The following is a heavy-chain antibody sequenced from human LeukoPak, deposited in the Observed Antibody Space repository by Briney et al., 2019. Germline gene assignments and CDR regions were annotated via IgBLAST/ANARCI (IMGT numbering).Heavy chain of an antibody. J-gene: IGHJ4*02. CDR1: GGSFSGYY. Sequence: KPSETLSLTCAVYGGSFSGYYWSWIRQPPGKGLEWIGEINHCGSTNYNPSLKSRVTISVDTSKNQFSLKLSSVTAADTAVYYCARGAQWLVDYWGQGTLVTVSS. CDR3: ARGAQWLVDY. CDR2: INHCGST. V-gene: IGHV4-34*01. D-gene: IGHD6-19*01.